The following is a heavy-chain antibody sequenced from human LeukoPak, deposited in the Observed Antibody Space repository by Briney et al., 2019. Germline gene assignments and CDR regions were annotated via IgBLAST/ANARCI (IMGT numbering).Heavy chain of an antibody. CDR2: MNPNSGNT. J-gene: IGHJ5*02. Sequence: ASVKVSCKASGYTFTSYDINWVRQATGQGLEWMGWMNPNSGNTGYAQKFQGRVTMTRNTSISTAYMELSSLRSEDTAVYYCARGWGVATVPRIAVAGTMSPWGQGTLVTVSS. CDR1: GYTFTSYD. V-gene: IGHV1-8*01. D-gene: IGHD6-19*01. CDR3: ARGWGVATVPRIAVAGTMSP.